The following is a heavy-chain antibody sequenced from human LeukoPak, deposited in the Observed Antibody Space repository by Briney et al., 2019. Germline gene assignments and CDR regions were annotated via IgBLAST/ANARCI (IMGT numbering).Heavy chain of an antibody. CDR3: ARVYELREEDYYYYYMDV. J-gene: IGHJ6*03. CDR2: INSDGSST. Sequence: GGSLRLSCAASGFTFSSYWMHWVRQAPGKGLVWVSRINSDGSSTSYADSVKGRFTISRDNAKNTLYLQMNSLRAEDTAVYYCARVYELREEDYYYYYMDVWGKGTTVTVSS. CDR1: GFTFSSYW. D-gene: IGHD5/OR15-5a*01. V-gene: IGHV3-74*01.